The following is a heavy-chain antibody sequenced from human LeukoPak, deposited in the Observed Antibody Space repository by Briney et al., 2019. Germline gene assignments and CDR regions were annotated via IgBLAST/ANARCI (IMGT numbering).Heavy chain of an antibody. CDR2: ISTYNGNT. CDR1: GYTFTSYG. V-gene: IGHV1-18*04. D-gene: IGHD3-10*01. J-gene: IGHJ4*02. CDR3: ARQYYYPSGTYICDY. Sequence: ASVKVSCKASGYTFTSYGISWVRLAPGRGLEWMGWISTYNGNTNYPQDLQGRVTITTDTSTSTAYMELRSLRSDDTAVYYCARQYYYPSGTYICDYWGQGTLVSVSS.